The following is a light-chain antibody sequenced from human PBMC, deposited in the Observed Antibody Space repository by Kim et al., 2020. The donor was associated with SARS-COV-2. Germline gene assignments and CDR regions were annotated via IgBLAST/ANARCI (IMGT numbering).Light chain of an antibody. J-gene: IGLJ2*01. V-gene: IGLV3-1*01. CDR2: QDT. CDR3: QVWDRSTVV. Sequence: SYELTQPPSVSVSPGQTASITCSGDKLGDENVCWYQQKPGQSPVVVIYQDTKRSSGIPDRFSGSKSGNTATLTISGTQATDEADYSCQVWDRSTVVFGGGTQLTVL. CDR1: KLGDEN.